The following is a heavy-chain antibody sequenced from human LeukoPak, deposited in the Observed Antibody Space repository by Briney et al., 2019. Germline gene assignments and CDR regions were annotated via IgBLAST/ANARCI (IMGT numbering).Heavy chain of an antibody. D-gene: IGHD4-17*01. CDR3: ARDNSKRTVTIDY. CDR1: GYTFTGYY. J-gene: IGHJ4*02. V-gene: IGHV1-2*06. CDR2: INPNSGGT. Sequence: ASVKVSCKASGYTFTGYYMHWVRQAPGQGLEWMGRINPNSGGTNYAQKFQGRVTMTRDTSISTAYMELSRLESDDTAVYYCARDNSKRTVTIDYWGQGTLVTVSS.